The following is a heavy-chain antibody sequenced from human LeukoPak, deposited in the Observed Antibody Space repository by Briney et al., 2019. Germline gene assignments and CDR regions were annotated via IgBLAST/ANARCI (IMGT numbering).Heavy chain of an antibody. Sequence: SQSHSPTRAVYAASFSGYYSSSVRQPPGKWMEWLVEINHSGSTNYNPSLKSRVTISGDTSKHHFSLELRSVTAADTAVYYCAISGNYFSRDAFDIWGQGTMVTVSS. J-gene: IGHJ3*02. D-gene: IGHD1-26*01. CDR1: AASFSGYY. CDR2: INHSGST. CDR3: AISGNYFSRDAFDI. V-gene: IGHV4-34*01.